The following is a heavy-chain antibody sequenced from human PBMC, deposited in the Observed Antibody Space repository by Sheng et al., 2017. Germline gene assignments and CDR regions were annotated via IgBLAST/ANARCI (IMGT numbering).Heavy chain of an antibody. D-gene: IGHD3-22*01. J-gene: IGHJ3*02. CDR3: ARVVRDSSGYYLDAFDI. V-gene: IGHV3-30-3*01. Sequence: VQLVESGGGVVQPGRSLRLSCAASGFTFSSYAMHWVRQAPGKGLEWVAVISYDGSNKYYADSVKGRFTISRDNSKNTLYLQMNSLRAEDTAVYYCARVVRDSSGYYLDAFDIWGQGTMVTVSS. CDR2: ISYDGSNK. CDR1: GFTFSSYA.